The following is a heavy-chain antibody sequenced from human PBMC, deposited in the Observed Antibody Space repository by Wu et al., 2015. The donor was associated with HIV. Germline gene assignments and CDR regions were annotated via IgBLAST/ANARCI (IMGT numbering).Heavy chain of an antibody. J-gene: IGHJ6*02. V-gene: IGHV1-18*01. CDR3: ASGSKGGSYYYYGMDV. D-gene: IGHD1-26*01. CDR2: VSSYSGDT. Sequence: QFHLVQSGAEVKKPGASVKVSCKASPYSFTSFGISWVRQAPGQGLEWMGWVSSYSGDTKYAQEFQGRVTMSTDTSTNTAYMELRSLKSDDTAVYYCASGSKGGSYYYYGMDVWGQGTTVTVSS. CDR1: PYSFTSFG.